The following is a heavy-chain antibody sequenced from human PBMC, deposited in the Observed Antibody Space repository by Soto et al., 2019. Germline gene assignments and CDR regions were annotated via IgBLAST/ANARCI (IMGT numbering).Heavy chain of an antibody. CDR2: IDSDGSGT. V-gene: IGHV3-74*01. Sequence: EVQLVESGGGLVQPGGSLRLSCAASGFTFSNYWMHWVRQAPGKGLVWVSRIDSDGSGTSYVDSVKGRFTISRDNAKNTLYLQMNSLRAEDTAVYYCARPRVDVAGNFDLWGRGTLVTVSS. CDR1: GFTFSNYW. CDR3: ARPRVDVAGNFDL. J-gene: IGHJ2*01. D-gene: IGHD6-13*01.